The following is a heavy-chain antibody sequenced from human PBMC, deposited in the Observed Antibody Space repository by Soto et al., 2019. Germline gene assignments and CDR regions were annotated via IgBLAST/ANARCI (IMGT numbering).Heavy chain of an antibody. Sequence: SVKVSCKASGGTFSSYSISWVRQAPGQGLEWMGGIIPIFGTANYAQKFQGRVTITADEATSTAYMELSSLRSEDTAVYYCARVENLYYDILAGYYDYWGLGTLVTVSS. D-gene: IGHD3-9*01. CDR1: GGTFSSYS. V-gene: IGHV1-69*13. J-gene: IGHJ4*02. CDR3: ARVENLYYDILAGYYDY. CDR2: IIPIFGTA.